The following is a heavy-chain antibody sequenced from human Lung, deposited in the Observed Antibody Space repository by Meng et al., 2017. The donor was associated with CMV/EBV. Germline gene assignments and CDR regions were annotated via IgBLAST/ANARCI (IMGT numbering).Heavy chain of an antibody. V-gene: IGHV3-48*03. CDR1: GFTFSLFE. Sequence: SCAASGFTFSLFEMNWVRQAPGKGLEWSSYINDATNNKYYADSVKGRFTISRDNAQNSLYLQMSSLRADDTAVYFCARTPRGYSYGYSAYYFDYWXQGTXVTVSS. J-gene: IGHJ4*02. D-gene: IGHD5-18*01. CDR3: ARTPRGYSYGYSAYYFDY. CDR2: INDATNNK.